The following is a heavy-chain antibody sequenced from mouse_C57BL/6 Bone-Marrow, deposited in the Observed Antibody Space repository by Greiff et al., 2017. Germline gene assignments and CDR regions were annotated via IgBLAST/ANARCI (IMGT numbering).Heavy chain of an antibody. CDR2: IDPENGDT. J-gene: IGHJ2*01. D-gene: IGHD2-5*01. CDR1: GFNIKDDY. Sequence: EVKLVESGAELVRPGASVKLSCTASGFNIKDDYMHWVKQRPEQGLEWIGWIDPENGDTEYASKFQGKATITADTSSNTAYLQLSSLTSEDTAVYYCTTTYSNEGYWGQGTTLTVSS. V-gene: IGHV14-4*01. CDR3: TTTYSNEGY.